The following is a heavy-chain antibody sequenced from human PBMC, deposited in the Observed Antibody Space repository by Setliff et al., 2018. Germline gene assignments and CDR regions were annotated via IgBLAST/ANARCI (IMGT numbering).Heavy chain of an antibody. CDR3: AGHLLVQGTYHFDY. V-gene: IGHV4-4*07. CDR2: VSASGST. D-gene: IGHD3-10*01. Sequence: LSLTCTVSGASISDYYWTWIRQPAGKELEWIGRVSASGSTTYNPSLKSRVTMSVDTSRNQISLNLTSMTAADTAVYFCAGHLLVQGTYHFDYWGQESPVTVSS. CDR1: GASISDYY. J-gene: IGHJ4*02.